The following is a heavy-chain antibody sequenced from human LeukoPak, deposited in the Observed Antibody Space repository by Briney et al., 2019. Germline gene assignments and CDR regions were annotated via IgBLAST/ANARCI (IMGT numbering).Heavy chain of an antibody. CDR3: AREGSGTYYYGMDV. CDR2: IIPIFGTA. Sequence: ASVKVSCKASGGTFISYAISWVRQAPGQGLEWMGGIIPIFGTANYAQKFQGRVTITADESTSTAYMELSSLRSEDTAVYYCAREGSGTYYYGMDVWGQGTTVTVSS. D-gene: IGHD3-10*01. CDR1: GGTFISYA. V-gene: IGHV1-69*13. J-gene: IGHJ6*02.